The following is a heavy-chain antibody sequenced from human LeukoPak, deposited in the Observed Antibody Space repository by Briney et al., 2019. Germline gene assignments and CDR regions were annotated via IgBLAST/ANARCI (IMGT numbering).Heavy chain of an antibody. D-gene: IGHD3-3*01. V-gene: IGHV1-24*01. Sequence: ASVKVSCKVSGYTLTELSMHWVRQAPGKGLEWMGGFDPEDGETIYAQKSQGRVTMTEDTSTDTAYMELSSLRSEDTAVYYCATYDFWSGYPKTNWFDPWGQGTLVTVSS. CDR2: FDPEDGET. CDR3: ATYDFWSGYPKTNWFDP. J-gene: IGHJ5*02. CDR1: GYTLTELS.